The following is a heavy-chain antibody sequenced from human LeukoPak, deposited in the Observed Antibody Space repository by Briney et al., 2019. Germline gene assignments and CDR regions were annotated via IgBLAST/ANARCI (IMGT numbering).Heavy chain of an antibody. V-gene: IGHV4-31*03. CDR3: ARDDRGAVADNSFDI. CDR1: GGSITSSGYY. Sequence: PSQTLSLTCTVSGGSITSSGYYWTWIRQHPGKGLEWIGYIYNDGTTYFNPSLQSRVTISIDTSMNQLSLKLSSVTAADTAVYFCARDDRGAVADNSFDIWGQGTMVTVSS. D-gene: IGHD4-23*01. J-gene: IGHJ3*02. CDR2: IYNDGTT.